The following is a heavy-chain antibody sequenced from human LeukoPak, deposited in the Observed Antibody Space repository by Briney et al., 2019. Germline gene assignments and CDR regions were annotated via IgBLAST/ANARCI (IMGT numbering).Heavy chain of an antibody. CDR3: ARAWPGYCSGGSCYFDP. CDR1: GYTFTGYY. J-gene: IGHJ4*02. CDR2: INPNSGGT. V-gene: IGHV1-2*02. D-gene: IGHD2-15*01. Sequence: ASVKVSCKASGYTFTGYYMHWVRQAPGQGLEWMGWINPNSGGTNYAQKFQGRVTMTRDTSISTAYMELSRLRSDDTAVYYCARAWPGYCSGGSCYFDPWGQGTLVTVSS.